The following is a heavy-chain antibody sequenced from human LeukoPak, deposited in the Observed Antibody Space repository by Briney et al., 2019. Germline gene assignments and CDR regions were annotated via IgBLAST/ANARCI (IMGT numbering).Heavy chain of an antibody. J-gene: IGHJ4*02. CDR3: ARQRGSYNWSYDY. Sequence: ASVKVSCKASGYTFTGYYMHWVRQAPGQGLEWVGWINPNRGGTNYAQKFQGRVTMTRDTSISTAYMKLSRLRSDDTAVYYCARQRGSYNWSYDYWGQGTLVTVSS. CDR2: INPNRGGT. CDR1: GYTFTGYY. D-gene: IGHD1-26*01. V-gene: IGHV1-2*02.